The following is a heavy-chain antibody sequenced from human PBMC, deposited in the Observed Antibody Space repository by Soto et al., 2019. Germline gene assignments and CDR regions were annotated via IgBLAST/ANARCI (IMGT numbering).Heavy chain of an antibody. CDR3: TRHHYYDSSEDY. V-gene: IGHV3-73*02. Sequence: EVQLVESGGGLVQPGGSLKLSCAASGFTFSGSAMHWVRQASGKGLEWVGRIRSKANSYATAYAASVKGRFTISRDDSKNTAYLQMNSLKTEDTAVYYCTRHHYYDSSEDYWGQGTLVTVSS. J-gene: IGHJ4*02. CDR2: IRSKANSYAT. D-gene: IGHD3-22*01. CDR1: GFTFSGSA.